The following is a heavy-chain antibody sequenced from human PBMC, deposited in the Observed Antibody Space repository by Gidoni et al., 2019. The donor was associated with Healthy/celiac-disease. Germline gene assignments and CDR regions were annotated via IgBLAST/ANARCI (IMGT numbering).Heavy chain of an antibody. Sequence: EVQLVESGGGLVKPGGSLRRDCEAAGFTFISYSMNWVRQAPGKGREGVSSISSSSSYIYYADSVKGRFTISRDNAKNSLYLQMNSLRAEDTAVYYCARDREWGIDYWGQGTLVTVSS. V-gene: IGHV3-21*01. D-gene: IGHD3-16*01. CDR3: ARDREWGIDY. CDR2: ISSSSSYI. J-gene: IGHJ4*02. CDR1: GFTFISYS.